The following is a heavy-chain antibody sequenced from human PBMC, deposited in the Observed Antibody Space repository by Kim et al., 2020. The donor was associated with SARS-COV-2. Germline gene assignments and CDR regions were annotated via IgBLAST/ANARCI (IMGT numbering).Heavy chain of an antibody. CDR3: VRDEF. J-gene: IGHJ4*02. V-gene: IGHV3-7*01. CDR2: IKEDGSGK. Sequence: GGSLRLSCAASGFTFSNYWMSWVRQAPGKGLEWVANIKEDGSGKYYVDSVKGRFTISRDNAKDPLYLQINSLRVEDTAVYYCVRDEFWGQGTLVTVSS. CDR1: GFTFSNYW.